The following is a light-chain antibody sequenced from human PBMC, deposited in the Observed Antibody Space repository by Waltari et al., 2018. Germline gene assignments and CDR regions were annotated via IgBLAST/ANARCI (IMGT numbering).Light chain of an antibody. CDR2: DTS. V-gene: IGKV3-11*01. CDR3: QQRRDWPLT. CDR1: QSITNY. Sequence: DIVLTQSPAILSLSPGERASLSCRASQSITNYLAWYQQKPGQAPRLLIYDTSNRATGNPARFSGSCFGTDFTLTISSLEPEDFAVYYCQQRRDWPLTFGGGTKVEIK. J-gene: IGKJ4*01.